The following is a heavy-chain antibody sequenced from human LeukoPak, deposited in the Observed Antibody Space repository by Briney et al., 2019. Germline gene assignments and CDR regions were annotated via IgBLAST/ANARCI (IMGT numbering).Heavy chain of an antibody. CDR1: GYTFSSYD. J-gene: IGHJ5*02. D-gene: IGHD6-13*01. CDR2: MNPNSGNT. CDR3: ARGPFIAAAGQNWFDP. Sequence: ASVKVSCKASGYTFSSYDIHWVRQATGQGLEWMGWMNPNSGNTGYAQKFQGRVTMTRNTSISTAYMELSSLRSEDTAVYCCARGPFIAAAGQNWFDPWGQGTLVTVSS. V-gene: IGHV1-8*01.